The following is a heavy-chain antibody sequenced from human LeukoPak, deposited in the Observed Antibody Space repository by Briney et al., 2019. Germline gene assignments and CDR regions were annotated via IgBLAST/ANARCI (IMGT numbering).Heavy chain of an antibody. CDR3: ARVEEASAFDI. CDR1: GFTFSSYE. Sequence: GGSLRLSCAASGFTFSSYEMNWVRQAPGKGLEWVSSISSSSSYIYYADSLKGRFTISRDNAKNSLYLQMNSLRAEDTAVYYCARVEEASAFDIWGQGTMVTVSS. J-gene: IGHJ3*02. D-gene: IGHD5-24*01. V-gene: IGHV3-21*01. CDR2: ISSSSSYI.